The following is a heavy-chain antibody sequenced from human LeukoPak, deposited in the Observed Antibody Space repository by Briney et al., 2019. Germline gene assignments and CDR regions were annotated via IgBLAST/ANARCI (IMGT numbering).Heavy chain of an antibody. CDR2: IYTSGST. D-gene: IGHD3-10*01. J-gene: IGHJ4*02. CDR1: GGSISSGSYY. CDR3: ARAMVRGVIGRGAIDY. Sequence: PSETLSLTCTVSGGSISSGSYYWSWIRQPAGKGLEWIGRIYTSGSTNYNPSLKSRVTISVDTSKNQFSLKLSSVTAADTAVYYCARAMVRGVIGRGAIDYWGQGTLVTVSS. V-gene: IGHV4-61*02.